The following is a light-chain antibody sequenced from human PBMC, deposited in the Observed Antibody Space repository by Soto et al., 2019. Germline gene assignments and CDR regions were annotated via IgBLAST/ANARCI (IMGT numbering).Light chain of an antibody. V-gene: IGKV3-20*01. Sequence: EIVLTQSPGTLSLSPGERATLSCRASQSVSNNYLAWYQQRPGQAPRLLIYGASSRATGIPDRFTGSGSGTDFTLTVSRLEPEDFAVYYCLQHVSSPYTFGQGTKLEIK. CDR3: LQHVSSPYT. CDR1: QSVSNNY. CDR2: GAS. J-gene: IGKJ2*01.